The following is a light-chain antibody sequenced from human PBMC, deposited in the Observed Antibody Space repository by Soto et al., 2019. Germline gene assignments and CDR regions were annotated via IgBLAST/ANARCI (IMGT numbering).Light chain of an antibody. CDR2: DAS. Sequence: DIQMTQSPSTLSASVGDRVFITFRASQNINKCLAWYQQKPGKSPKFLIYDASTLETGVPSRFSGIGYGTEFPLTSSSLQPDDFANFSFEHYDAXPRTCGQGTKV. J-gene: IGKJ1*01. V-gene: IGKV1-5*01. CDR3: EHYDAXPRT. CDR1: QNINKC.